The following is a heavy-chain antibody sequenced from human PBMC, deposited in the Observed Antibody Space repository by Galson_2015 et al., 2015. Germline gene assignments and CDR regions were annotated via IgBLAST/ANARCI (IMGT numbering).Heavy chain of an antibody. CDR3: AKETVRHIVVVTAKGSSAFDI. D-gene: IGHD2-21*02. Sequence: SLRLSCAASGFTFSSYGMHWVRQAPGKGLEWVAVISYDGSNKYYADSVKGRFTISRDNSKNTLYLQMNSLRAEDTAVYYCAKETVRHIVVVTAKGSSAFDIWGQGTMVTVSS. CDR1: GFTFSSYG. CDR2: ISYDGSNK. J-gene: IGHJ3*02. V-gene: IGHV3-30*18.